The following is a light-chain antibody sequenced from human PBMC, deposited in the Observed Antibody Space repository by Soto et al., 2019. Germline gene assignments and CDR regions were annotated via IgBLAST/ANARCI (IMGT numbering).Light chain of an antibody. CDR1: SGQSNYI. CDR2: LEAGGRY. Sequence: QSVLTQSSSASASMGSSVKRTCTLSSGQSNYIIAWHQQQPGKAPRYLMKLEAGGRYNKGSGVPERFSGSSSGADRYLTISNLQFEDEGDYYCETWDSNTRVFGGGTKVTVL. V-gene: IGLV4-60*02. J-gene: IGLJ3*02. CDR3: ETWDSNTRV.